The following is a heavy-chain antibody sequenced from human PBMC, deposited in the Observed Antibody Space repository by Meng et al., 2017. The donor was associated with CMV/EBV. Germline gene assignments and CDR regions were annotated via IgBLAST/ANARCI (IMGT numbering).Heavy chain of an antibody. J-gene: IGHJ4*02. D-gene: IGHD6-6*01. CDR2: INPNSGGT. CDR1: GYTFTGYY. CDR3: ARDGSSSATDLIDY. V-gene: IGHV1-2*02. Sequence: QGKVVQLGVEVKKPGASVKVSCKASGYTFTGYYMHWVRQAPGQGLEWMGWINPNSGGTNYAQKFQGRVTMTRDTSISTAYMELSRLRSDDTAVYYCARDGSSSATDLIDYWGQGTLVTVSS.